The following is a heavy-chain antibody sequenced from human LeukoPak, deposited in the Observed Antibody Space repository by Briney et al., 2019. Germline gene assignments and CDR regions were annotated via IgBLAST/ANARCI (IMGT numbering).Heavy chain of an antibody. J-gene: IGHJ4*02. CDR3: ASGTIVGARGADN. CDR2: ISGSSYHI. D-gene: IGHD1-26*01. Sequence: GGSLRLSCAASGFTFSTCSMKWVRHAPGKALEWVSSISGSSYHIYYADSVKGRFTISRDNANNLLYLQMNSLRAEDTAVYYCASGTIVGARGADNWGQGTLVTVSS. V-gene: IGHV3-21*01. CDR1: GFTFSTCS.